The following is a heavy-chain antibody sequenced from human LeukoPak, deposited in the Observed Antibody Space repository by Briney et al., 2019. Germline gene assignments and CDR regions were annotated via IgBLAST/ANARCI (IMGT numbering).Heavy chain of an antibody. Sequence: GGSLRLSCAASGFTVSSNYMSWVRQAPGKGLEWVSVIYSGGRTYYADSVKGRFTISRDNSKNTLYLQMNSLRAEDTAVYYCAKVFGATRFLVDYWGQGTLVTASS. D-gene: IGHD1-26*01. CDR1: GFTVSSNY. V-gene: IGHV3-53*01. CDR3: AKVFGATRFLVDY. CDR2: IYSGGRT. J-gene: IGHJ4*02.